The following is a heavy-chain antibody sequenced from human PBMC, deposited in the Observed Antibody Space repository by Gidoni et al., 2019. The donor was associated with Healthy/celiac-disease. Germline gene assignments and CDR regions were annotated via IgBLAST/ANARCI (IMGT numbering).Heavy chain of an antibody. CDR2: RYYSGST. D-gene: IGHD6-19*01. V-gene: IGHV4-39*07. CDR3: ARDGPIIDFGTYSSGWYGY. J-gene: IGHJ4*02. Sequence: QLQLQESGPGLVKPSATLSLTCTVSGGSISSSSYYWGWIRQPPGKGLGWIGSRYYSGSTYYNPSLKSRVTISVDTSKNQFSLKLSSVTAADTAVYYCARDGPIIDFGTYSSGWYGYWGQGTLVTVSS. CDR1: GGSISSSSYY.